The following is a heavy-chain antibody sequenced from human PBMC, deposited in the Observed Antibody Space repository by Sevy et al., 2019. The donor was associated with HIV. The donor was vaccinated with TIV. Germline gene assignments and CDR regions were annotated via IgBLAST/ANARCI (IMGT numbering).Heavy chain of an antibody. D-gene: IGHD6-13*01. Sequence: GGSLRLSCAASGFTFSSHAMSWVRQAPGKGLKWVSGISDSGDSTYYADSVKGRFTVSRDNSKNTLYLEMNNLRVEDTVVYFWANNYGNKGGGLAADPYYFEYWGQGTLVTVSS. J-gene: IGHJ4*02. V-gene: IGHV3-23*01. CDR1: GFTFSSHA. CDR3: ANNYGNKGGGLAADPYYFEY. CDR2: ISDSGDST.